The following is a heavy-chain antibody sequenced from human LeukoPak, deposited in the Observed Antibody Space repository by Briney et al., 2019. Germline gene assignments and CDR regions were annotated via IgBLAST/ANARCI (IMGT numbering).Heavy chain of an antibody. CDR3: ARGSGPSDY. V-gene: IGHV4-34*01. CDR1: GGSFSGYY. Sequence: KTSETLSLTCAVYGGSFSGYYWSWIRQPPGKGLEWIGEINHSGSTNYNPSLKSRVTISVDTSKNQFSLKLSSVTAADTAVYCCARGSGPSDYWGQGTLVTVSS. J-gene: IGHJ4*02. CDR2: INHSGST. D-gene: IGHD3-10*01.